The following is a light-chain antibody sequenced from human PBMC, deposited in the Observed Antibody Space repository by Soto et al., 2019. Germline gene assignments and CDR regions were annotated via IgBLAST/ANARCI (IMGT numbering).Light chain of an antibody. J-gene: IGLJ3*02. CDR3: QSYDSSLSGLGV. V-gene: IGLV1-40*01. Sequence: QSVLTQPPSVSGAPGQRVTISCTGSVSNIGAGYEVHWYQQLPGTAPKLLISGHNNRPSGVPDRFFGSKSGTSASLTITGLQAEDEADYFCQSYDSSLSGLGVFGGGTKLTVL. CDR1: VSNIGAGYE. CDR2: GHN.